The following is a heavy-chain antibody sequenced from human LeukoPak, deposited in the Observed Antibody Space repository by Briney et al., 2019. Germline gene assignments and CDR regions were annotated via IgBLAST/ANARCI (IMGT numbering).Heavy chain of an antibody. CDR3: ARGHSGSWYPHGDY. CDR1: GYTFTGYY. Sequence: ASVKVSCKASGYTFTGYYMHWVRQAPGQGLEWMGWINPNSGGTNYAQKFQGRVTMTRDTSISTAYMELSRPRSDDTAVYYCARGHSGSWYPHGDYWGQGTLVTVSS. J-gene: IGHJ4*02. V-gene: IGHV1-2*02. CDR2: INPNSGGT. D-gene: IGHD6-13*01.